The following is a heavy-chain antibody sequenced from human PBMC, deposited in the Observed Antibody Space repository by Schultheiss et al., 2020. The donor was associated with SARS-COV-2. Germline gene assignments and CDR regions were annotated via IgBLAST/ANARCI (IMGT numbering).Heavy chain of an antibody. J-gene: IGHJ4*02. CDR3: ARVGEMSTSYFDY. Sequence: SVKVSCKTSGYTFTSHGISWVRQAPGQGLEWMGGIIPILGIANYAQKFQGRVTITADKSTSTAYMELSSLRSEDTAVYYCARVGEMSTSYFDYWGQGTLVTVSS. V-gene: IGHV1-69*10. CDR2: IIPILGIA. CDR1: GYTFTSHG. D-gene: IGHD5-24*01.